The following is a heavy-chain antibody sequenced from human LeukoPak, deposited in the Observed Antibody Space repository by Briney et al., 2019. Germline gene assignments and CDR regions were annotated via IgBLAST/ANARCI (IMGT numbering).Heavy chain of an antibody. D-gene: IGHD4-17*01. CDR1: GDSISSTGYY. CDR3: ARLXHGD. CDR2: IYYSGST. J-gene: IGHJ4*01. V-gene: IGHV4-39*07. Sequence: SETLSLTCTVSGDSISSTGYYWGWIRQPPGKGLEWIGNIYYSGSTYYNPSLKSRVTISVDTSKNQFSLKLSSVTAADTAVYYCARLXHGDWGXXXLVTVSS.